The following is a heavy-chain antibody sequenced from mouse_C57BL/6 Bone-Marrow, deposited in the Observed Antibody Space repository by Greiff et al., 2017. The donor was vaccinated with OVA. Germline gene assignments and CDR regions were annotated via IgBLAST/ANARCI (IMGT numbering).Heavy chain of an antibody. J-gene: IGHJ3*01. CDR1: GFNIKDDY. CDR2: IDPENGDT. D-gene: IGHD1-1*01. V-gene: IGHV14-4*01. CDR3: TTYYGSSYGWFAY. Sequence: EVQRVESGAELVRPGASVKLSCTASGFNIKDDYMHWVKQRPEQGLEWIGWIDPENGDTEYASKFQGKATIPADTSSNTAYLQLSSLTSEDTAVYYCTTYYGSSYGWFAYWGQGTLVTVSA.